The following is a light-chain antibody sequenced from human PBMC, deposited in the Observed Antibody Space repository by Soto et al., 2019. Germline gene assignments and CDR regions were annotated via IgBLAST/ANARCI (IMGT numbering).Light chain of an antibody. V-gene: IGKV2-28*01. J-gene: IGKJ1*01. Sequence: DIVMTQSPLSLPVTPGEPASISCRSSQSLLQSNGYNYLDWYLQKPEQSPQLLIYLGFNRASGVPDRISGSGSGTDFTLKISRVEAEDVGVYYCMQALQTPRTFGQGTKVEIK. CDR2: LGF. CDR3: MQALQTPRT. CDR1: QSLLQSNGYNY.